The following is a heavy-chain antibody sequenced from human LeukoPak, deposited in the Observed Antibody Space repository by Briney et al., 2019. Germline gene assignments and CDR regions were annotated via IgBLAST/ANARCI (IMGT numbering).Heavy chain of an antibody. CDR1: GFTFSTYS. CDR2: ISGSGGST. D-gene: IGHD1-1*01. CDR3: AKAKSGNYYGMDV. V-gene: IGHV3-23*01. Sequence: GGSLRLSCAASGFTFSTYSMNWVRQAPGKGLEWVSAISGSGGSTYYADSVKGRFTISRDNSKNTLYLQMNSLRAEDTAVYYCAKAKSGNYYGMDVWGQGTTVTVSS. J-gene: IGHJ6*02.